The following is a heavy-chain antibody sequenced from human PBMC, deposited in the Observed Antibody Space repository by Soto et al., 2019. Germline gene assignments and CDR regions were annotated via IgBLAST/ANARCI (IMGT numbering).Heavy chain of an antibody. CDR2: IYYSGST. CDR1: GGSISSSSYY. V-gene: IGHV4-39*01. D-gene: IGHD3-10*01. J-gene: IGHJ4*02. CDR3: ATTYFFGSGSGY. Sequence: QLQLQESGPGLVKPSETLSLTCTVSGGSISSSSYYWGWIRQPPGKGLEWIGSIYYSGSTYYNPSLRRRVTISADTSKHQFSLKLTSVPAADTAVYYCATTYFFGSGSGYWGQGTLVTVSS.